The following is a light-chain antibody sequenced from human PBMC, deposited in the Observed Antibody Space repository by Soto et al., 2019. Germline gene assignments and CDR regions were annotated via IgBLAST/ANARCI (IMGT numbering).Light chain of an antibody. Sequence: QSVLTQPPSASGTPGQRVTISCSGSSSNIGAPYDVHWYQHLPGTAPKLLIYGDNNRPSGVPDRFSGSKSGTSASLAIIRLQAEDEADYYCQSYDLSIHNYVFGTGTKVTVL. J-gene: IGLJ1*01. CDR1: SSNIGAPYD. CDR3: QSYDLSIHNYV. CDR2: GDN. V-gene: IGLV1-40*01.